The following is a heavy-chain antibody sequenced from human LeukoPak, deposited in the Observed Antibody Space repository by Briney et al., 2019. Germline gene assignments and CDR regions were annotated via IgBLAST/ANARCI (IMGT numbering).Heavy chain of an antibody. D-gene: IGHD6-19*01. J-gene: IGHJ6*02. CDR3: ARDNRQFRYYYGMDV. CDR1: GYTFTSYG. V-gene: IGHV1-18*01. CDR2: ISAYNGNT. Sequence: ASVTVSCKASGYTFTSYGISWVRQAPGQGLEWMGWISAYNGNTNYAQKLQGRVTMTTDTSTSTAYMELRSLRSDDTAVYYCARDNRQFRYYYGMDVWGQGTTVTVSS.